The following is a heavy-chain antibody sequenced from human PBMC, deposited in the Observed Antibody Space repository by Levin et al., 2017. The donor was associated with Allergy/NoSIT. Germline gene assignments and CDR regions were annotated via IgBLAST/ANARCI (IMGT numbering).Heavy chain of an antibody. V-gene: IGHV2-5*02. Sequence: SGPTLVKPTQTLTLTCTFSGFSLSTSGVGVGWIRQPPGRALEWLALIYWDDDKRYSPSLKSGLTITKDTSKNQVVLTMTNMDPVDTATYYCARPAGVSYYFDYWGQGTLVTVSS. CDR1: GFSLSTSGVG. CDR3: ARPAGVSYYFDY. J-gene: IGHJ4*02. CDR2: IYWDDDK. D-gene: IGHD3-10*01.